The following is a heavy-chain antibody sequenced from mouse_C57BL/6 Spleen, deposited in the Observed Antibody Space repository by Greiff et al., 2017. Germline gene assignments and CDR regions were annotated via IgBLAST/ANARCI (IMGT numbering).Heavy chain of an antibody. Sequence: ESGPGLVKPSQSLSLTCSVTGYSITSGYYWNWIRQFPGNKLEWMGYISYDGSNNYNPSLKNRISITRDTSKNQFFLKLNSVTTEDTATYYCARGAITDYYAMDYWGQGTSVTVSS. D-gene: IGHD1-2*01. CDR3: ARGAITDYYAMDY. J-gene: IGHJ4*01. V-gene: IGHV3-6*01. CDR1: GYSITSGYY. CDR2: ISYDGSN.